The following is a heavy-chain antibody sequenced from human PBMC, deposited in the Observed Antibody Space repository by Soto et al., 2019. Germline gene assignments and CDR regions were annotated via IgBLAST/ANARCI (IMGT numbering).Heavy chain of an antibody. CDR2: IYYSGST. CDR3: ARGNYDILTGYPYYYGMDV. Sequence: SETLSLTCTVSVGSISSYYWSWIRQPPGNGLEWIGYIYYSGSTNYNPSLKSRVTISVDTSKNQFSLKLSSVTAADTAVYYCARGNYDILTGYPYYYGMDVWGQGTTVTVSS. CDR1: VGSISSYY. V-gene: IGHV4-59*01. D-gene: IGHD3-9*01. J-gene: IGHJ6*02.